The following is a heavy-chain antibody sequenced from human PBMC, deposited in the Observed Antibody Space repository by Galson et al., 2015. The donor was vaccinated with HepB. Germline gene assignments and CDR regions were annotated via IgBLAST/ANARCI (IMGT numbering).Heavy chain of an antibody. CDR3: ARASGYSYGYFDY. D-gene: IGHD5-18*01. CDR2: IYYSGST. V-gene: IGHV4-39*01. CDR1: GGSISSSSYH. Sequence: SETLSLTCTVSGGSISSSSYHWGWIRQPPGKGLEWIGSIYYSGSTYYNPSLKSRVTISVDTSKNQFSLKLSSVTAADTAVYYCARASGYSYGYFDYWGQGALVTVSS. J-gene: IGHJ4*02.